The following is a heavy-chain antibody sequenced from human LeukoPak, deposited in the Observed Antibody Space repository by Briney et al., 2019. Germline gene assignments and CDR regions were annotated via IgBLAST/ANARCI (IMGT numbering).Heavy chain of an antibody. D-gene: IGHD6-13*01. CDR2: IDWDDDK. J-gene: IGHJ4*02. V-gene: IGHV2-70*11. CDR3: ARIRIAAAGTYDVQFDY. Sequence: SGPTLAKPTHLLTLTRTFFWFSLSTTGVCVSWIREPPGKTLEWHARIDWDDDKSYSTSLKTRLTLSKDTAGNDVVLTLSNIVPVDTATYYGARIRIAAAGTYDVQFDYWGQGTLVTVSS. CDR1: WFSLSTTGVC.